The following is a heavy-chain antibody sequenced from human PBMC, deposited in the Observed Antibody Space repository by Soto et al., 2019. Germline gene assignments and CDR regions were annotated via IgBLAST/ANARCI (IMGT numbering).Heavy chain of an antibody. CDR2: INHSGRP. V-gene: IGHV4-34*01. J-gene: IGHJ4*02. Sequence: QVQLQQWGAGLLKPSETLSLTCAVYGGSFSGYYWSWIRQPPGKGLEWIGEINHSGRPNYNPSLKSRVTISVDTSKNQFSLNLSSVTAAGTAVYYCARGIAVAGGIGAPSADSWGQGTLVTVSS. CDR3: ARGIAVAGGIGAPSADS. D-gene: IGHD6-19*01. CDR1: GGSFSGYY.